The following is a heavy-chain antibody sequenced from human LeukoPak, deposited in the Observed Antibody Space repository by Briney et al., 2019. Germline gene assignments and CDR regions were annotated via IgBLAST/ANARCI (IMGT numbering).Heavy chain of an antibody. CDR3: AKDIRLLSPSGSFDY. CDR2: ISWNSGDI. D-gene: IGHD1-26*01. J-gene: IGHJ4*02. CDR1: GCTFDDFA. Sequence: GGSLRLSCAASGCTFDDFAMHWVRQAPGKGLEWVSGISWNSGDIGYADSVKGRFTISRDNAKNSLYLQMNSLRVEDTALYYCAKDIRLLSPSGSFDYWGQGTLVTVSS. V-gene: IGHV3-9*01.